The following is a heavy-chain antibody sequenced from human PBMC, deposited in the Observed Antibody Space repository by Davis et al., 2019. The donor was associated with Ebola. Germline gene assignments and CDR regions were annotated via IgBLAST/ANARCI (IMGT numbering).Heavy chain of an antibody. Sequence: SETLSLTCTVSGGSISSYYWSWIRQPPGKGLEWIGYIYYSGSTNYNPSLKSRVTISVDTSKNQFSLKLSSVTAEDTALYYCAKGSYGDYSSPVDYWGQGTLVTVSS. D-gene: IGHD4-17*01. CDR3: AKGSYGDYSSPVDY. J-gene: IGHJ4*02. CDR1: GGSISSYY. CDR2: IYYSGST. V-gene: IGHV4-59*01.